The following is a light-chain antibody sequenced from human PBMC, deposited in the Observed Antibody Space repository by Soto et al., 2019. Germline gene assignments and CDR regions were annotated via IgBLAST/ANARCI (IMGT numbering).Light chain of an antibody. V-gene: IGKV3-20*01. J-gene: IGKJ1*01. CDR2: DAS. CDR1: QSVSSN. Sequence: EIVMTQSPATLSVSPGERVTLSGRASQSVSSNLAWYQQKPGQSPRLLIYDASSRATGIPDRFSGSGSGTDFTLTISRLEPEDFAVYYCQQYGSIPWTFGQGTKVDIK. CDR3: QQYGSIPWT.